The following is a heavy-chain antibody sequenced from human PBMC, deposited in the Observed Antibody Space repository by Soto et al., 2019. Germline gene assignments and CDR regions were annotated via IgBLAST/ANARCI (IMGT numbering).Heavy chain of an antibody. CDR3: ARGWFGPDV. Sequence: EVQLVESGGGLVQPGGSLRLSCAASGLTFSGRSMHWVRQAPGKGLVWVSGIDNAGTDSTYADSVKGRFTSSRDNAKNTLYLQMNSLRVEDTAVYYCARGWFGPDVWGKGTTVTVSS. CDR2: IDNAGTDS. J-gene: IGHJ6*04. D-gene: IGHD3-10*01. V-gene: IGHV3-74*01. CDR1: GLTFSGRS.